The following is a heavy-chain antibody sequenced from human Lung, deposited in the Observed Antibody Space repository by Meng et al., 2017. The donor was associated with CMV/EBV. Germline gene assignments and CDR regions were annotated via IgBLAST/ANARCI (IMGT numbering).Heavy chain of an antibody. D-gene: IGHD6-19*01. V-gene: IGHV3-30*04. CDR3: ERDRVRRAEIVAGHPGY. J-gene: IGHJ4*02. CDR2: ISSDGTNK. Sequence: SXRLXCFPSRLILSNYALYCVRQAPGKGLESVAVISSDGTNKLHADSVEGRFTICRDNSKNTLYLQMSSLGAEDTAVYYCERDRVRRAEIVAGHPGYWXQGTXVTVSS. CDR1: RLILSNYA.